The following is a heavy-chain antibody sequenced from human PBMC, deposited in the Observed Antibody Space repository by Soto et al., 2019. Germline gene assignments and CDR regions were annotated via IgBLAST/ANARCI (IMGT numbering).Heavy chain of an antibody. CDR1: GYTFTSYA. CDR2: INAGNGNT. D-gene: IGHD3-22*01. Sequence: QVQLVQSGAEVKKPGASVKVSCKASGYTFTSYAMHWVRQAPGQRLEWMGWINAGNGNTKYSQKFQGRVTITRDTSASTAYMELSSLRSEDTAVYYCARDQRYYDSSGPFGYWGQGTLVTVSS. V-gene: IGHV1-3*01. CDR3: ARDQRYYDSSGPFGY. J-gene: IGHJ4*02.